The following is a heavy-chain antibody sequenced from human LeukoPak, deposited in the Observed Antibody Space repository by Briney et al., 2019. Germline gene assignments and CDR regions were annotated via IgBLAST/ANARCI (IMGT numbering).Heavy chain of an antibody. CDR3: ARDNPHYYGSGTDS. D-gene: IGHD3-10*01. V-gene: IGHV4-31*03. CDR2: IYYSGST. CDR1: GGSISSGGYY. Sequence: SETLSLTCTVSGGSISSGGYYWSWIRQYPGKGLGWVGYIYYSGSTYYNPSLKSRVTISVDTSKNQFSLKLSSVTAADTAVYYCARDNPHYYGSGTDSWGQGTLVTVSS. J-gene: IGHJ5*01.